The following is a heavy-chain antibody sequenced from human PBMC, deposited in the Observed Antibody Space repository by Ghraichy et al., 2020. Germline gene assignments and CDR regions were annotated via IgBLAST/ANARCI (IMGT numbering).Heavy chain of an antibody. V-gene: IGHV1-18*01. D-gene: IGHD6-19*01. Sequence: ASVKVSCTASGYPFTGFGISWVRQVPGQGLEWMGWITPYSGKTNYAQKFQGRVTMTMDTSTTTVYMELRSLRSADTAVYYCARDRFGGAGNDFQHWGQGTLVSVTS. J-gene: IGHJ1*01. CDR1: GYPFTGFG. CDR2: ITPYSGKT. CDR3: ARDRFGGAGNDFQH.